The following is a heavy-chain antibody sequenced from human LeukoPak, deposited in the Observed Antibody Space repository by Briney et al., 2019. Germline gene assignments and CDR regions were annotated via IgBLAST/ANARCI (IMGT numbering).Heavy chain of an antibody. CDR3: ARKVRPDYSRFDY. Sequence: SETLSLTCTASGGSISSRSYYWGWIRQPPGKGLEWIGSMYYSGNTYYNPSLKSRVTISVDTSKNQFSLKLSSVTAADTAVYYCARKVRPDYSRFDYWGQGTLVTVSS. J-gene: IGHJ4*02. CDR2: MYYSGNT. CDR1: GGSISSRSYY. V-gene: IGHV4-39*01. D-gene: IGHD4/OR15-4a*01.